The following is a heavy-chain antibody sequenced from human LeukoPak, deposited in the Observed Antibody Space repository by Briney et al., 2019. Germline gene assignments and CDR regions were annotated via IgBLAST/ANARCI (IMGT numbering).Heavy chain of an antibody. Sequence: GESLQISCQGSGSRFTNYWITWVRQLPGKGLEGMRIFDPGDSDARYSPSFQGQVTISADKSSSTSYLQWGSLRAPDTAIYYCAKELDITSAGAPLGYRGQGTLVTVSS. D-gene: IGHD6-13*01. CDR1: GSRFTNYW. J-gene: IGHJ4*02. V-gene: IGHV5-51*01. CDR2: FDPGDSDA. CDR3: AKELDITSAGAPLGY.